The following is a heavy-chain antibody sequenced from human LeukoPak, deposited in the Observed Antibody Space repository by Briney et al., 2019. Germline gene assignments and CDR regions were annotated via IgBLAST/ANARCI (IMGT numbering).Heavy chain of an antibody. CDR2: IRYDGSNK. V-gene: IGHV3-30*02. CDR3: ANLEQRPFDY. Sequence: GSLRLSCAASGFTFSSYGMHWVRQAPGKGLEGGAFIRYDGSNKYYADSVKGRFTISRDNSKNTLYLQMNSLRAEDTAVYYWANLEQRPFDYWGQGTLVTVSS. CDR1: GFTFSSYG. J-gene: IGHJ4*02.